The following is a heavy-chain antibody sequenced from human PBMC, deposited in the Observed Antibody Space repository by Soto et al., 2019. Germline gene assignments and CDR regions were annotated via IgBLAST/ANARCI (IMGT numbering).Heavy chain of an antibody. Sequence: LRLSCAASGFTFSSYAMNWVRQAPGKGLEWVSVISGSGGSTYYADSVKGRFTISRDNSKNTLYLQMNSLRAEDTAVYYCARRSSSWYFDYWGQGTLVTVSS. CDR2: ISGSGGST. V-gene: IGHV3-23*01. J-gene: IGHJ4*02. CDR3: ARRSSSWYFDY. CDR1: GFTFSSYA. D-gene: IGHD6-13*01.